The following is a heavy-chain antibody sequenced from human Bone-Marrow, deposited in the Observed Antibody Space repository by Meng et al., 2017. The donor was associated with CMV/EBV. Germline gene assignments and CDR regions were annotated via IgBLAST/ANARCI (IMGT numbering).Heavy chain of an antibody. CDR2: IYSVGSTT. CDR1: GFTFSNYA. D-gene: IGHD1-26*01. J-gene: IGHJ4*02. V-gene: IGHV3-23*03. Sequence: LSLTCAASGFTFSNYAMSWVRQAPGKGLEWVSVIYSVGSTTYYADSVKGRFTISRDNSKNTLYLQMNSLRAEDTAVYYCAKEGRDSGNYLTDSWGQGTLVTVSS. CDR3: AKEGRDSGNYLTDS.